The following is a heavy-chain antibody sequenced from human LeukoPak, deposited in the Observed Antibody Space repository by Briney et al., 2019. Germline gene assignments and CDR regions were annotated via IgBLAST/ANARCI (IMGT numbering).Heavy chain of an antibody. V-gene: IGHV3-30*18. J-gene: IGHJ4*02. CDR2: ISYDGSNK. D-gene: IGHD3-10*01. CDR3: AKERELLWFGELTDLDY. Sequence: GGSLRLSCAASGFTFSNYWMSWVRQAPGKGLEWVAVISYDGSNKYYADSVKGRFTISRDNSKNTLYLQMNSLRAEDTAVYYCAKERELLWFGELTDLDYWGQGTLVTVSS. CDR1: GFTFSNYW.